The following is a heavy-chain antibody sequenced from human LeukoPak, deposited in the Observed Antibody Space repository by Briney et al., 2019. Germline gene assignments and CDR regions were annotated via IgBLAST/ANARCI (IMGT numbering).Heavy chain of an antibody. D-gene: IGHD7-27*01. Sequence: SETLSLTCTVSGYSINSGYYWAWIRQPPGKGLEWIGIIYHSGSTYYNPSLKSRVTISVDTSKNQFTLKVSSVTAADTAVYYCAKRGNWGFFDYWGQGTLVTVSS. V-gene: IGHV4-38-2*02. CDR2: IYHSGST. J-gene: IGHJ4*02. CDR3: AKRGNWGFFDY. CDR1: GYSINSGYY.